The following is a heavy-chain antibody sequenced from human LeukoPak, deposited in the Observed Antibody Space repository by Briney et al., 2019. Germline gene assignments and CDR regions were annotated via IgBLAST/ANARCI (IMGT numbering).Heavy chain of an antibody. D-gene: IGHD3-22*01. CDR1: GFTFSNYW. V-gene: IGHV3-7*01. Sequence: QSGGSLRLSCEGSGFTFSNYWMGWVRQAPGKGLQWVANIKTDGSEKNHVDSVKGRFAISRDNAKNSLYLQMNSLRAEDTAVYYCAYGNYYDSSGSLFGYWGQGTLVTVSS. CDR2: IKTDGSEK. CDR3: AYGNYYDSSGSLFGY. J-gene: IGHJ4*02.